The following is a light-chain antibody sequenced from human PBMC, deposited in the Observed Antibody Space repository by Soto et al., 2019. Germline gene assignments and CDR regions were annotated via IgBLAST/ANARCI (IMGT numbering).Light chain of an antibody. J-gene: IGKJ1*01. Sequence: IEMTQSPSSLSASLGDRVTITCRASQSMSSSLNWYQQKAGKAPKLLIYAASTLQSGVPSRFRGSGSGTEFTLTISSLQPDDFATYYCQHYNSYSAAFGQGTKVDIK. CDR1: QSMSSS. CDR2: AAS. CDR3: QHYNSYSAA. V-gene: IGKV1-5*01.